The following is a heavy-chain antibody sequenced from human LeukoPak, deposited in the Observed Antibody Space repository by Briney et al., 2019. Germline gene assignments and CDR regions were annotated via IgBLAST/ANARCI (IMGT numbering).Heavy chain of an antibody. CDR3: AVIGYYDILTGYYDFDY. D-gene: IGHD3-9*01. CDR2: ISSSSSYI. V-gene: IGHV3-21*01. J-gene: IGHJ4*02. Sequence: GGSLRLSCAASGFTFSSYSMNWVRQAPGKGLEWVSSISSSSSYIYYADSVKGRFTISRDNAKNSLYLQMNSLRAEDTAVYYCAVIGYYDILTGYYDFDYWGQGTLATVSS. CDR1: GFTFSSYS.